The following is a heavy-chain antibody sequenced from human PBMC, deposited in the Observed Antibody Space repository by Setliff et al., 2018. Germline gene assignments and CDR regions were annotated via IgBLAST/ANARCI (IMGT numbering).Heavy chain of an antibody. CDR2: IGHTGSI. CDR3: ARKGISALSGAFDM. V-gene: IGHV4-39*07. D-gene: IGHD1-26*01. J-gene: IGHJ3*02. Sequence: SETLSLTCTVSGGSISSSSYYWGWIRQPPGKGLEWVGNIGHTGSINYNPSLKSRLTISRDTSKNQFSLKLSSVTAADTAVYYCARKGISALSGAFDMWGQGTMVTVSS. CDR1: GGSISSSSYY.